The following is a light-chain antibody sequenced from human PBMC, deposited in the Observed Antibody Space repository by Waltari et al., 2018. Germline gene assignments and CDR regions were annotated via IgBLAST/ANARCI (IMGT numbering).Light chain of an antibody. CDR3: QSYDSSLTVVV. Sequence: QSVLTQSPSVSRAPGQGVTISCPGSRSNIGPTYVHWYQQLPGAAPKLLIYGNSNRPSGVPDRFSGSKSGTSASLAITGLQAEDEADYFCQSYDSSLTVVVFGGRTKLTVL. V-gene: IGLV1-40*01. J-gene: IGLJ3*02. CDR2: GNS. CDR1: RSNIGPTY.